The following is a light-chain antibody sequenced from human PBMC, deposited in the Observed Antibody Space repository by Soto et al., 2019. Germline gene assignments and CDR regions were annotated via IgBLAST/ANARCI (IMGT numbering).Light chain of an antibody. CDR2: GAS. CDR1: QSVTYDQ. Sequence: PGERATLSCRASQSVTYDQLAWYRQTPGQAPRLFIYGASSRATGIPDRFSGGGSGTHFTLTISRLEPEDFAVYYCQQFSSYPLTFGGGTKVDIK. CDR3: QQFSSYPLT. V-gene: IGKV3-20*01. J-gene: IGKJ4*01.